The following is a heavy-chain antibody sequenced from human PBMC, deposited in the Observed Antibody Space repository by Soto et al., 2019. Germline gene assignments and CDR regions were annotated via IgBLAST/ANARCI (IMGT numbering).Heavy chain of an antibody. Sequence: SETLSLTCTISGGSISVYYWSWIRQSPRQGLEWIGYVYDNGRPYYSPSLKSRVTISADTSKNQISLKLTSATAADTAVYYCGRGVGSSPPRYWGRGTLVTVSS. J-gene: IGHJ4*02. CDR1: GGSISVYY. CDR2: VYDNGRP. CDR3: GRGVGSSPPRY. D-gene: IGHD3-9*01. V-gene: IGHV4-59*01.